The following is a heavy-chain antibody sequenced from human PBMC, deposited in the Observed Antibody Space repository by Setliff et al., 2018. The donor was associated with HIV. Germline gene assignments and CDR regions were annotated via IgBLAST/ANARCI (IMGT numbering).Heavy chain of an antibody. CDR2: INRGGST. CDR3: AKGFQRFYYYYGMDV. V-gene: IGHV4-34*01. Sequence: SETLSLTCAVYGGSFSDYYWSWIRQPPGKGLEWIGEINRGGSTYYSPSLNSRFTISVDTSKNQFSLKLRSVTAADTAVYYCAKGFQRFYYYYGMDVWGQGTTVTVSS. J-gene: IGHJ6*02. CDR1: GGSFSDYY.